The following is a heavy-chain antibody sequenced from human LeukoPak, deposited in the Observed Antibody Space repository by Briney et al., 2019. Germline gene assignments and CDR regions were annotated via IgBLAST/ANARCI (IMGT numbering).Heavy chain of an antibody. CDR3: ARGAPPFVGYDSDYFDY. D-gene: IGHD3-22*01. J-gene: IGHJ4*02. V-gene: IGHV1-18*01. CDR2: ISAYNGNT. CDR1: GYTFTSYG. Sequence: ASVKVSCKASGYTFTSYGISWVRQAPGQGLEWMGWISAYNGNTNYAQKLQGGVTMTTDTSTSTAYMELRSLRSDDTAVYYCARGAPPFVGYDSDYFDYWGQGTLVTVSS.